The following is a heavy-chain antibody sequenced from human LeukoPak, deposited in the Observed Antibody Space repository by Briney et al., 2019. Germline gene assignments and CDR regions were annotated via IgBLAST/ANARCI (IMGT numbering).Heavy chain of an antibody. CDR3: ARVVDGGSFDY. D-gene: IGHD2-15*01. CDR1: GGSISSYY. V-gene: IGHV4-59*01. J-gene: IGHJ4*02. CDR2: IYYSGST. Sequence: SETLSLTCTVSGGSISSYYWSWIRQPPGKGLEWIGYIYYSGSTNYNPSLKSRVTISVDTSKNQFSLKLSSVTAADTAVYYCARVVDGGSFDYWGQGTLVTVSS.